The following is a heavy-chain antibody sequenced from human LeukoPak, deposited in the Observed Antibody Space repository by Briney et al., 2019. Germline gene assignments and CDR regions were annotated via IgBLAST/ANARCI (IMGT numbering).Heavy chain of an antibody. CDR3: ARQSSRLTIFDY. Sequence: GGSLRLSYAASGFTVSSNYMSWVRQAPGKGLEWVSALYSGGTTYYADSVKGRFTISTDNSKNTLYLQMNSLRGEDTAVYYCARQSSRLTIFDYWGQGTLVTVSS. CDR1: GFTVSSNY. D-gene: IGHD4/OR15-4a*01. J-gene: IGHJ4*02. CDR2: LYSGGTT. V-gene: IGHV3-53*01.